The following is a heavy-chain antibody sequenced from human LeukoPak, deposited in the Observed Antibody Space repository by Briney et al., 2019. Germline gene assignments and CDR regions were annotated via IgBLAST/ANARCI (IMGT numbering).Heavy chain of an antibody. CDR2: ISYDGSNK. Sequence: GRSLRLSCAASGFTFSSYGMHWVRQAPGKGLEWVAVISYDGSNKYYADSVKGRFTISRDNSKNTLYLQMNSLRAEDTAVYYCAKGGGYAPLQHWGQGTLVTVSS. D-gene: IGHD3-16*01. CDR1: GFTFSSYG. V-gene: IGHV3-30*18. J-gene: IGHJ1*01. CDR3: AKGGGYAPLQH.